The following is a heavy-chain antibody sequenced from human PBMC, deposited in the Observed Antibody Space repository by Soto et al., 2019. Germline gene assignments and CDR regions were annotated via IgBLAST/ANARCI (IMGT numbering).Heavy chain of an antibody. V-gene: IGHV4-34*01. D-gene: IGHD3-9*01. CDR3: ARLYYDILTGYYILDY. Sequence: SETLSLTCAVYGGSFSGYYWSWIRQPPGKGLEWIGEINHSGSTNYNPSLKSRVTISVDTSKNQFSLKLSSVTAADTAVYYCARLYYDILTGYYILDYWGQGTLVTVSS. CDR1: GGSFSGYY. J-gene: IGHJ4*02. CDR2: INHSGST.